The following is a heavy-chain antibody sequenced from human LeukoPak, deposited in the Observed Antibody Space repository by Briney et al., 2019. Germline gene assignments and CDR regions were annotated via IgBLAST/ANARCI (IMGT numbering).Heavy chain of an antibody. J-gene: IGHJ3*02. CDR1: GFTFSSYW. V-gene: IGHV3-7*01. D-gene: IGHD2-8*02. CDR2: IKQDGSEH. CDR3: ARDSTGWQADSFDI. Sequence: PGGSLRLSCAASGFTFSSYWMSWVRQAPGKGLEWVADIKQDGSEHNYVDSVGGRFTISRDNGKNSLYLQMNSLRVEDTAVYFCARDSTGWQADSFDIWGQGTMVTVSS.